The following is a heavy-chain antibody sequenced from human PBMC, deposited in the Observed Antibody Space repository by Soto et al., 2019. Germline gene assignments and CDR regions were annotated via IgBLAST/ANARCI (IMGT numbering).Heavy chain of an antibody. CDR1: GGTFSSYA. D-gene: IGHD3-9*01. Sequence: SVKISCKASGGTFSSYAISWVRQAPGQGLEWMGGIIPIFGTANYAQKFQGRVTITADESTSTAYMELSSLRSEDTAVYYCARFHYDILTGYYYYYLDYWGQGTLVTVSS. J-gene: IGHJ4*02. CDR3: ARFHYDILTGYYYYYLDY. V-gene: IGHV1-69*13. CDR2: IIPIFGTA.